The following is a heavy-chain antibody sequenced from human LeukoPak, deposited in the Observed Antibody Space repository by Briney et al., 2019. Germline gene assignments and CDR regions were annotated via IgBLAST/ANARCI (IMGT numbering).Heavy chain of an antibody. CDR3: ARGASGYSGYEYFDY. CDR1: GGSISSYY. CDR2: IYYSGST. V-gene: IGHV4-59*01. Sequence: SETLSLTCTVSGGSISSYYWSWIRQPPGKGLEWIGYIYYSGSTNYNPSLKSRVTISVDTSKNQFSLKLSSVTAADTAVYYCARGASGYSGYEYFDYWGQGTLVTVSS. D-gene: IGHD5-12*01. J-gene: IGHJ4*02.